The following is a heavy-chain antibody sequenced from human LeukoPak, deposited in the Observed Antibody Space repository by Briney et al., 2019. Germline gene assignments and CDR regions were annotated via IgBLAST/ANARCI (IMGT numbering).Heavy chain of an antibody. Sequence: GSLRLSCAASGFTFSTYGMHWVRQAPGKGLEWIGSIYYSGSTCYNPSLKSRVTISVDTSKNQFSLKLSSVTAADTAVYHCARANRLLWFGELLINWFDPWGQGTLVTVSS. V-gene: IGHV4-39*07. D-gene: IGHD3-10*01. CDR3: ARANRLLWFGELLINWFDP. CDR1: GFTFSTYG. J-gene: IGHJ5*02. CDR2: IYYSGST.